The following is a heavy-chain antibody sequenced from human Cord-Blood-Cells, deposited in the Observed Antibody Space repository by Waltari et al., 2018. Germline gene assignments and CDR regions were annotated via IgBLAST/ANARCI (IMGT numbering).Heavy chain of an antibody. CDR1: GGSISSYY. CDR2: IYYSGST. Sequence: QVQLQESGPGLVKPSATLSLTCTVSGGSISSYYWSWIRQPPGKGLEWIGYIYYSGSTNYNPSLKSRVTISVDTSKNQFSLKLSSVTAADTAVYYCAREIGLGSGWFDYWGQGTLVTVSS. D-gene: IGHD6-19*01. CDR3: AREIGLGSGWFDY. V-gene: IGHV4-59*01. J-gene: IGHJ4*02.